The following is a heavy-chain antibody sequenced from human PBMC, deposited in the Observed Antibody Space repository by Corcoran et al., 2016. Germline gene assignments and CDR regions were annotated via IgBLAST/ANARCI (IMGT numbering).Heavy chain of an antibody. V-gene: IGHV3-7*03. Sequence: EVQLVESGGGLVQPGGSLRLSCAASGFTFGSYWMNWVRQAPGKGLEWVANINQDGSGQYYVDSVKGRFTMSRDNAKNSLFLQMTSLRADDTAVYYCARVAYSSGCDYWGQGTLVTVSS. CDR2: INQDGSGQ. J-gene: IGHJ4*02. D-gene: IGHD6-19*01. CDR3: ARVAYSSGCDY. CDR1: GFTFGSYW.